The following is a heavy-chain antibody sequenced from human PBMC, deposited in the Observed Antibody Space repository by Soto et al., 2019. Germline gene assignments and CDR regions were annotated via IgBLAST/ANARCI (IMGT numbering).Heavy chain of an antibody. D-gene: IGHD3-16*01. CDR3: ARTNDAYGGAFDF. V-gene: IGHV3-33*01. CDR1: GFTFDNYG. J-gene: IGHJ3*01. Sequence: QVHLVESGGGVVQPGRSLRLSCAVSGFTFDNYGMNCVRQAPGKGLEWVASIWYDGSKSYYGESVEGRFSIARDNSKDTLYLQMSSLRAEDTAVYYCARTNDAYGGAFDFWGRGTTVTVSP. CDR2: IWYDGSKS.